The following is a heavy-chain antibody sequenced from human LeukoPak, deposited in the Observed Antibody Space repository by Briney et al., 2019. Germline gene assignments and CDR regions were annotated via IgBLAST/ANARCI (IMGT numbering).Heavy chain of an antibody. J-gene: IGHJ4*02. V-gene: IGHV3-73*01. D-gene: IGHD6-19*01. CDR3: TRLILSPVTGTSDY. Sequence: PGGSLRLSCAASGFTFSNSAMHWVRQASGKGLEWVGRIRSKANSYATAYAASVNSRFTISRDDSKNTAYLQMNSLKNEDTAVYYCTRLILSPVTGTSDYWGQGTLVTVSS. CDR2: IRSKANSYAT. CDR1: GFTFSNSA.